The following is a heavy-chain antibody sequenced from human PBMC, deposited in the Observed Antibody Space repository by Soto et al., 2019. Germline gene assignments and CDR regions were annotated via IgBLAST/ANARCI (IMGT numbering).Heavy chain of an antibody. CDR3: AKDDYCSSTTCYKSRFDP. V-gene: IGHV3-23*01. D-gene: IGHD2-2*02. J-gene: IGHJ5*02. CDR1: GFTFKNYA. Sequence: PGGSLSLSCAASGFTFKNYALSWVRQAPGKGLEWVSAISDGGTSTYYSDSVKGRFTISRDNSKNTLYLQMNSLTAEDTAIYYCAKDDYCSSTTCYKSRFDPWGQGILVTVSS. CDR2: ISDGGTST.